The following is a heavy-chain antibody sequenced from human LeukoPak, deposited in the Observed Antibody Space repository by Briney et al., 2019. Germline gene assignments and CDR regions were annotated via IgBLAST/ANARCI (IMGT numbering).Heavy chain of an antibody. CDR2: INPSGGST. Sequence: ASVKVSCKASGYTFTSYYMHWVRQAPGQGLEWMGIINPSGGSTSYAQKFQGRVTMTRDMSTSTDYMELSSLRSDDTAVYYCARDAREVLFWFGEFFPWGQGTLVTVSS. J-gene: IGHJ5*02. V-gene: IGHV1-46*01. D-gene: IGHD3-10*01. CDR1: GYTFTSYY. CDR3: ARDAREVLFWFGEFFP.